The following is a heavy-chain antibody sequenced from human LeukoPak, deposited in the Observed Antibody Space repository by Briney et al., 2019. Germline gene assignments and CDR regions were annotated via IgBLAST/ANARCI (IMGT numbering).Heavy chain of an antibody. D-gene: IGHD5-12*01. CDR3: ARGGYSGYDSAY. CDR2: MNPNSGNT. CDR1: GYTFTSYD. J-gene: IGHJ4*02. Sequence: ASVKVSCKASGYTFTSYDINWVRQATGQGLEWMGWMNPNSGNTGYAQKFQGRVTMTRNTSISTAYMELSSLRSDDTAVYYCARGGYSGYDSAYWGQGTLVTVSS. V-gene: IGHV1-8*01.